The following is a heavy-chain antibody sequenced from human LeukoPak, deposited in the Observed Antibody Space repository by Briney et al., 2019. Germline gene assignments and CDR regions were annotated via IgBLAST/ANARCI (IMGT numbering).Heavy chain of an antibody. J-gene: IGHJ4*02. CDR1: GYTFTGYY. V-gene: IGHV1-2*06. D-gene: IGHD4-17*01. CDR2: INPNSGGT. CDR3: ARIRLRSVTTVFDY. Sequence: GASVKVSCKASGYTFTGYYMHWVLQAPGQGLEWMGRINPNSGGTNYAQKFQGRVTMTRDTSISTAYMELSRLRSDDTAVYYCARIRLRSVTTVFDYWGQGTLVTVSS.